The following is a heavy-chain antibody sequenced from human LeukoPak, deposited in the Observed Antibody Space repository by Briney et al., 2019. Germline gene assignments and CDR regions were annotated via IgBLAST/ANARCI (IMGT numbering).Heavy chain of an antibody. Sequence: ASVKVSCKAFGYTFTSYGISWVRQAPGQGLEWMGWISAYNGNTNYAQKLQGRVTMTTDTSTSTAYMELRSLRSDDTAVYYCARTYCSSTSCYSGYWGQGTLVTVSS. CDR2: ISAYNGNT. V-gene: IGHV1-18*01. CDR1: GYTFTSYG. CDR3: ARTYCSSTSCYSGY. J-gene: IGHJ4*02. D-gene: IGHD2-2*01.